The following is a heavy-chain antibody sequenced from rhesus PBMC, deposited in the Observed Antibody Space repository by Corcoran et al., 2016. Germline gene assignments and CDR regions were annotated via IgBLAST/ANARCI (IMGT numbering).Heavy chain of an antibody. D-gene: IGHD2-21*01. V-gene: IGHV3S11*01. CDR1: GFTFSNYW. J-gene: IGHJ4*01. Sequence: EVQLVESGGGLVQPGGSLRLSCAASGFTFSNYWMSWVRPAQGMWLEWVGFIKNKAVGETEAYAESVKGRFTISRDYSKNTLYLQMNSLRAEDTAVYYCAKVLVVVAIGWDYWGQGVLVTVSS. CDR2: IKNKAVGETE. CDR3: AKVLVVVAIGWDY.